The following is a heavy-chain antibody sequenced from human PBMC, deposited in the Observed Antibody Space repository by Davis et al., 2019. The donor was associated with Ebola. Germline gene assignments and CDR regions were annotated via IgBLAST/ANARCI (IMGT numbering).Heavy chain of an antibody. CDR2: INHSGST. V-gene: IGHV4-34*01. Sequence: SETLSLTCAVYGGSFSGYYWSWIRQPPGKGLEWIGEINHSGSTNYNPSLKSRVTISVDTSKNQFSLKLSSVTAADTAVYYCVRGYDFWSGLPDYWGQGTLVTVSS. CDR3: VRGYDFWSGLPDY. J-gene: IGHJ4*02. D-gene: IGHD3-3*01. CDR1: GGSFSGYY.